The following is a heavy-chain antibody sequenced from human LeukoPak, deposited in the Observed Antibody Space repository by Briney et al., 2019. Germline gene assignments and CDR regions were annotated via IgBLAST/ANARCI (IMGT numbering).Heavy chain of an antibody. V-gene: IGHV3-21*01. Sequence: GGSLRLSCAASGFTFSSYSMNWVRQAPGKWLEWVSSISSSSSYIYYADSVKGRFTISRDNAKNSLYLQMNSLRAEDTAVYYCARDIAELVGIDYWGQGTLVTVSS. J-gene: IGHJ4*02. D-gene: IGHD1-7*01. CDR2: ISSSSSYI. CDR3: ARDIAELVGIDY. CDR1: GFTFSSYS.